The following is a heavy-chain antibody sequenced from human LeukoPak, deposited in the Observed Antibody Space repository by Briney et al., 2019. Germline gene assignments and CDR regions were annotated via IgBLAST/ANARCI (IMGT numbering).Heavy chain of an antibody. V-gene: IGHV3-21*01. D-gene: IGHD3-16*01. Sequence: GGSLRLSCAASGFTFSSYSMNWVRQAPEKGLEWVSSISSSSSYIYYADSVKGRFTISRDNAKNSLYLQMNSLRAEDTAVYYCAREGESGSSADYYYYYMDVWGKGTTVTVSS. CDR3: AREGESGSSADYYYYYMDV. CDR2: ISSSSSYI. J-gene: IGHJ6*03. CDR1: GFTFSSYS.